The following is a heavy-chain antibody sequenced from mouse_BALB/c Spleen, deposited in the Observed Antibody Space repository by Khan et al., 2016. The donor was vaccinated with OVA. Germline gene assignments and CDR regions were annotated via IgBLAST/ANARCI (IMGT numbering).Heavy chain of an antibody. V-gene: IGHV1-77*01. CDR3: ARAGAYYFDY. Sequence: QVRLQQSGAELARPGTSVILSCKASGYTFTDYYIDWVKQRTGQGLEWIGEIFPGSGITHYNGKFTGKATLTADKSSSTAYMQLSSLTSEDSAVYFCARAGAYYFDYWGQGTTLTVSS. D-gene: IGHD3-1*01. CDR2: IFPGSGIT. J-gene: IGHJ2*01. CDR1: GYTFTDYY.